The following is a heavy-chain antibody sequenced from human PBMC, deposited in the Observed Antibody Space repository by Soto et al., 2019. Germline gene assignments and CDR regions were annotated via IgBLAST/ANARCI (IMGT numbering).Heavy chain of an antibody. V-gene: IGHV3-64D*06. D-gene: IGHD6-13*01. J-gene: IGHJ6*02. CDR1: GFNFNTYA. Sequence: EVQLVESGGGLVQPGGSLKLSCSASGFNFNTYAIHWVRQAPGRGLEYVSAISGNGGTTYYADSVKGRFTISRDNSKNTLYIQMSNLGAEDMAVYYCVKGRKAAAGTLKVVGMDVWGQGTTVTVS. CDR3: VKGRKAAAGTLKVVGMDV. CDR2: ISGNGGTT.